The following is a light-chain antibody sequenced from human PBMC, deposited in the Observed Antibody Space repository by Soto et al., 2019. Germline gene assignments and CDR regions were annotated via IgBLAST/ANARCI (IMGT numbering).Light chain of an antibody. CDR3: QQSYTTASIT. Sequence: DLQMTQSPSSLSASVGDRVTITCRASQSISRNLNWYQHKPGKAPKLLIYAASSLQNGVPSRFSGGGSGTEFTLSISSLQPEDLGTYYCQQSYTTASITFGQGTRLEIK. CDR1: QSISRN. V-gene: IGKV1-39*01. CDR2: AAS. J-gene: IGKJ5*01.